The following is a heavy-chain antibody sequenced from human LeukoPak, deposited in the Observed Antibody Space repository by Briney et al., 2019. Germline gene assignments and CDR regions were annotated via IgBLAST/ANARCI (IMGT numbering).Heavy chain of an antibody. J-gene: IGHJ5*02. CDR2: ISNSGDTT. D-gene: IGHD1-26*01. CDR1: GFSFSSHA. Sequence: GGSLRLSCAASGFSFSSHAMSWVRQAPGKGLEWVSAISNSGDTTYYADSVKGRFTISRDNSKNTLYLQMNSLRVEDTAVYYCAKYYGSYRGGSWGQGILVTVSS. V-gene: IGHV3-23*01. CDR3: AKYYGSYRGGS.